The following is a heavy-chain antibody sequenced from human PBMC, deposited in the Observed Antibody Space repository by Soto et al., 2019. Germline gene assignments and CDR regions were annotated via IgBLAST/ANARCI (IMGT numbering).Heavy chain of an antibody. CDR3: AKARAQYYDVWSGYPVDY. CDR2: ISGSGGST. D-gene: IGHD3-3*01. V-gene: IGHV3-23*01. J-gene: IGHJ4*02. Sequence: EVQLLESGGGLVQPGGSLRLSCAASGFTFSSYAMSWVRQAPGKGLEWVSAISGSGGSTYYADSVKGRFTISRDNSTNTLYLQMNSLRAEDTAVYYCAKARAQYYDVWSGYPVDYWGQGTLVTVSS. CDR1: GFTFSSYA.